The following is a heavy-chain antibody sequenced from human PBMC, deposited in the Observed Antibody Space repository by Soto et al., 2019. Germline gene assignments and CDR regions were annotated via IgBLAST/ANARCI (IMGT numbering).Heavy chain of an antibody. CDR1: GDSVSTNIAA. CDR2: TLYRSSKWYN. D-gene: IGHD1-7*01. V-gene: IGHV6-1*01. Sequence: SQTLSLTCVISGDSVSTNIAAWSWIRQSPSRGLEWLGRTLYRSSKWYNEYAVSVKSRMTINPDTSKNQFSLQLNSVTPEDTAVYYCERDEATNLNYPHGMDVWGQGTAVTVSS. CDR3: ERDEATNLNYPHGMDV. J-gene: IGHJ6*02.